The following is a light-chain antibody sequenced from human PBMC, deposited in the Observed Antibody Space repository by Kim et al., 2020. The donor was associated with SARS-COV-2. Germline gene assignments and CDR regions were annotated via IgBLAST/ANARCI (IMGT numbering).Light chain of an antibody. V-gene: IGLV3-19*01. CDR3: SSRDSSGDVV. CDR1: SLRGSY. CDR2: GKN. Sequence: SSELTQDPVVSVALEETVRITCQGNSLRGSYASWYQQKPGQAPILVIYGKNNRPSGIPDRFSGSSSGDTASLTITGAQAEDEADYYCSSRDSSGDVVFGGGTKLTVL. J-gene: IGLJ2*01.